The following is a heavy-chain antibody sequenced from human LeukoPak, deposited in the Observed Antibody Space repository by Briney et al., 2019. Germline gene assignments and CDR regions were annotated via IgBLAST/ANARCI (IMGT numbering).Heavy chain of an antibody. V-gene: IGHV4-59*01. CDR2: IYYSGST. Sequence: SETLSLTCTVSGGSISSYYWSWIRQPPGKGLEWIGYIYYSGSTNYNPSLKSRVTISVDTSKNQFSLKLSSVTAADTAAYYCARGGYDFWSGQKEFDYWGQGTLVTVSS. J-gene: IGHJ4*02. CDR3: ARGGYDFWSGQKEFDY. CDR1: GGSISSYY. D-gene: IGHD3-3*01.